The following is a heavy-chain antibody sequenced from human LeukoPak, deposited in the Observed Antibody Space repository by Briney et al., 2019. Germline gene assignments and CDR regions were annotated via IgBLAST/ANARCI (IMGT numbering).Heavy chain of an antibody. J-gene: IGHJ6*02. CDR1: GGTFSSYA. Sequence: ASVKVSCKASGGTFSSYAISWVRQAPGQGLEWMGGIIPIFGTANYAQKFQGRVTITADESTSTAYMELSSLGSEDTAVYYCASEVRYSGRNYGMDVWGQGTTVTVSS. V-gene: IGHV1-69*13. CDR2: IIPIFGTA. D-gene: IGHD1-26*01. CDR3: ASEVRYSGRNYGMDV.